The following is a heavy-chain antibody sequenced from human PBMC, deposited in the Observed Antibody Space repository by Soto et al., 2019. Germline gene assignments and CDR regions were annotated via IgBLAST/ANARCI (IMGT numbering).Heavy chain of an antibody. CDR2: ISSSSGTI. CDR1: GFTFSSYS. CDR3: TTSAYMDV. J-gene: IGHJ6*03. V-gene: IGHV3-48*01. D-gene: IGHD1-26*01. Sequence: GGSLRLSCAASGFTFSSYSMNWVRQAPGKGLEWVSYISSSSGTIYYADSVKGRFTISRDDVKNSLYLQMNSLRAEDTAVYYATTSAYMDVWGKGTTVTVSS.